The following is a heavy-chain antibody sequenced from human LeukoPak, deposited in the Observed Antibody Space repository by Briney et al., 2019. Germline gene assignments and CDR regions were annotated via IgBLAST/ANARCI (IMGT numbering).Heavy chain of an antibody. V-gene: IGHV4-4*07. Sequence: PSETLSLTCTVSGGSISGDYWSWIRQPAGKGLEWMGRIYTSGSTNYNPSLRSRVSISVDKSKNQFSLILSSLTAADTAVYYCARGPDYSDSSGYFKYWGQGTLVTVSS. CDR1: GGSISGDY. J-gene: IGHJ4*02. D-gene: IGHD3-22*01. CDR2: IYTSGST. CDR3: ARGPDYSDSSGYFKY.